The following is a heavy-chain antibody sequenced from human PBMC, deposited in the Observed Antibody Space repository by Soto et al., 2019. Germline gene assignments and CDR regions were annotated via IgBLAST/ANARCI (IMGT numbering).Heavy chain of an antibody. CDR1: GGTFSSYA. Sequence: SVKVSCKASGGTFSSYAISWVRQAPGQGLEWMGGIIPIFGTANYAQKFQGRVTITADESTSTAYMELSSLRSEDTAVYYCASSDYSNSPFDYWGQGTLVTVSS. CDR3: ASSDYSNSPFDY. J-gene: IGHJ4*02. V-gene: IGHV1-69*13. CDR2: IIPIFGTA. D-gene: IGHD4-4*01.